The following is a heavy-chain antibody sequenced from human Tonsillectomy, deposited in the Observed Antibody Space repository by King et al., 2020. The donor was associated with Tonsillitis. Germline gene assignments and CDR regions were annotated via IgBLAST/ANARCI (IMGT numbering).Heavy chain of an antibody. CDR3: ARITRRKYQLIYDYYMDV. J-gene: IGHJ6*03. CDR2: IDWDDDK. Sequence: VTLQESGPALVKPTQTLTLTCTFSGFSLSTREMCVSWIRQPPGKALEWLALIDWDDDKYYRTSLKTRLTISKDTSKNQVVLTMTNMDPVDTAMYYCARITRRKYQLIYDYYMDVWGKGTTVTVSS. D-gene: IGHD2-2*01. CDR1: GFSLSTREMC. V-gene: IGHV2-70*01.